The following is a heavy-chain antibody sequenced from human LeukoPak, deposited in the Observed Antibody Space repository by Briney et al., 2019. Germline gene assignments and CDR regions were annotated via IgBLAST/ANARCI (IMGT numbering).Heavy chain of an antibody. J-gene: IGHJ3*02. D-gene: IGHD6-19*01. Sequence: GGSLRLSCAASGFTFSSYSMNWVRQAPGKGLEWVSSINSSSSYIYYADSVNGRFTISRDNAKNSLYLQMNSLRADDTAVHYCARDPSSGWYAWGAFDIWGQGTMVTVSS. V-gene: IGHV3-21*01. CDR3: ARDPSSGWYAWGAFDI. CDR1: GFTFSSYS. CDR2: INSSSSYI.